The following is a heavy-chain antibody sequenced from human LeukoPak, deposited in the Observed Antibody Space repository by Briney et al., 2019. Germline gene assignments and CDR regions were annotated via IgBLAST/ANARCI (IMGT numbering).Heavy chain of an antibody. D-gene: IGHD6-6*01. CDR2: ISSSSGYK. V-gene: IGHV3-21*01. Sequence: PGGSLRLSCAASGFTFTTDWMHWVRQAPGKGLEWVSSISSSSGYKYYADSVKGRFTISRDNAKNSLYLQMDSLRAEDAAVYYCARTSGESTAALRAPFDYWGQGTLATVSS. CDR1: GFTFTTDW. CDR3: ARTSGESTAALRAPFDY. J-gene: IGHJ4*02.